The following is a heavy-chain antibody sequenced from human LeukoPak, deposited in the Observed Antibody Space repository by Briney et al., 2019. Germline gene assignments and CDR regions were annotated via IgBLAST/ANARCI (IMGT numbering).Heavy chain of an antibody. CDR1: GFTFSSYA. V-gene: IGHV3-23*01. CDR3: AKASVVVTATNFDY. D-gene: IGHD2-21*02. J-gene: IGHJ4*02. CDR2: ISGSGGST. Sequence: GGSLRLSCAASGFTFSSYAMSWVRQAPGKGLEWVSAISGSGGSTYYADSVKGRFTISRDNSKNTLYLQMSSLRAEDTAVYYCAKASVVVTATNFDYWGQGTLVTVSS.